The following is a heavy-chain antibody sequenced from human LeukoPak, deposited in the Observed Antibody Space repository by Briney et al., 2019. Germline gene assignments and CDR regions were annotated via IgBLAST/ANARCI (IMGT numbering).Heavy chain of an antibody. J-gene: IGHJ4*02. CDR3: ARAPESLIILSSTNDY. V-gene: IGHV1-18*04. Sequence: ASVKVSCKASGYTFTSYYMHWVRQAPGQGLEWMGWISVYNGNVNYAQNLQGRVTMTTDTSTSTAYMELRSLRSDDTAVYYCARAPESLIILSSTNDYWGQGTLVTVSS. CDR2: ISVYNGNV. D-gene: IGHD2-2*01. CDR1: GYTFTSYY.